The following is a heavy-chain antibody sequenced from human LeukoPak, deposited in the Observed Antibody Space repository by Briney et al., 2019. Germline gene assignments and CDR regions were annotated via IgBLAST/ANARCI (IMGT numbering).Heavy chain of an antibody. Sequence: PSETLSLTCAVYRGSFSGSFGGYYWTCIRQTPGKGLEWIGEINHSGSTNYNPSLKSRVTISVDTSNNQFSLKLNSLTAADTAVYYCATFRWGVGFEYWGQGTLATVSS. CDR2: INHSGST. CDR1: RGSFSGSFGGYY. CDR3: ATFRWGVGFEY. D-gene: IGHD3-16*01. V-gene: IGHV4-34*01. J-gene: IGHJ4*02.